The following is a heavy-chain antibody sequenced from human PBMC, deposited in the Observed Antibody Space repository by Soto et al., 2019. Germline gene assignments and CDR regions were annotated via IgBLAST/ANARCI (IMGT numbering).Heavy chain of an antibody. Sequence: QVRLVQSGAEVKKPGASVKVSCKASGYTFTSYGIIWVRQAPGQGLEWMGWISAYNGNTNYAQKLQGRVTMTTDTSKSTAYMELSSLRSDDTAVYYCASVTIAAAGTYSDYWGQGTLVTVSS. CDR3: ASVTIAAAGTYSDY. V-gene: IGHV1-18*01. CDR1: GYTFTSYG. D-gene: IGHD6-13*01. CDR2: ISAYNGNT. J-gene: IGHJ4*02.